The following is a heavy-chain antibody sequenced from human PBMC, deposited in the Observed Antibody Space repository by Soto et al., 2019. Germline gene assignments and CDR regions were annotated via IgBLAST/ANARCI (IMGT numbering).Heavy chain of an antibody. CDR3: AKHGYYYDSSGYYEFDY. J-gene: IGHJ4*02. CDR1: GFTFSSYA. CDR2: ISGSGGST. V-gene: IGHV3-23*01. Sequence: GGSLRLSCAASGFTFSSYAMSWVRQAPGKGLEWVSAISGSGGSTYYADSVKGRFTISRDNSKNTLYLQMNSLRAEDTAVYYCAKHGYYYDSSGYYEFDYWGQGTLVTVSS. D-gene: IGHD3-22*01.